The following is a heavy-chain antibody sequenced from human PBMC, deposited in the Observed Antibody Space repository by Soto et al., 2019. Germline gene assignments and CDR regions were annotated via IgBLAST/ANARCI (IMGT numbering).Heavy chain of an antibody. J-gene: IGHJ6*02. Sequence: QVQLVQSGAEVKKPGSSVKVSCKASGGTFSSYAISWVRQAPGQWLEWMGGIIPIFGTANYAQKFQGRVTITADKSKSTAYMELSSLRSEDTAVYYCAREGPLGYCSGGSCYSTHMDVSGQGTTVTVSS. CDR2: IIPIFGTA. D-gene: IGHD2-15*01. CDR1: GGTFSSYA. V-gene: IGHV1-69*06. CDR3: AREGPLGYCSGGSCYSTHMDV.